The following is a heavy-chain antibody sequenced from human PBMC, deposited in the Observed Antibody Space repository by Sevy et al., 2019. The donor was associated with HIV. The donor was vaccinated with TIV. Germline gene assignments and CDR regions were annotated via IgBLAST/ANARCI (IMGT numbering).Heavy chain of an antibody. D-gene: IGHD6-19*01. CDR1: GYSFTSYW. J-gene: IGHJ5*02. V-gene: IGHV5-51*01. CDR3: ARPPGGPWYSSGWFDP. CDR2: IYPGDSDT. Sequence: GESLKISCKGSGYSFTSYWIGWVRQMPGKGLEWMGIIYPGDSDTRYSPSFQGQVTISADKSISTAYLQWSSLKASDTAMYYCARPPGGPWYSSGWFDPWGQGTLVTVSS.